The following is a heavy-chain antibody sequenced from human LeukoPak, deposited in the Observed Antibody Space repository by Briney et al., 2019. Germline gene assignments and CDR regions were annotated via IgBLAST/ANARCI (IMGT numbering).Heavy chain of an antibody. Sequence: GGSLRLSCAASGFTFSSYEMNWVRQAPGKGLEWVSYISSSGSTIYYADSVKGRFTISRDNAKNSLYLQMNSLRAEDTAVYYCARGAKSRYYDSSGYCYFDLGGRGTLVTVSS. V-gene: IGHV3-48*03. J-gene: IGHJ2*01. D-gene: IGHD3-22*01. CDR1: GFTFSSYE. CDR2: ISSSGSTI. CDR3: ARGAKSRYYDSSGYCYFDL.